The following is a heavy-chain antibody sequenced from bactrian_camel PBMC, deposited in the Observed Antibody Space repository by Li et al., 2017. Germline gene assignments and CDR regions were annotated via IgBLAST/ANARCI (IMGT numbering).Heavy chain of an antibody. J-gene: IGHJ6*01. Sequence: HVQLVESGGGLVQPGGSLRLSCAASGFTFSAVIINWVRQAPGKGLEWVSSVYSDDSNTNYADSVKGRFTLSQGNDENALYLQMTSLRPEDTAMYYCAAEDPPRDIRLQTLWKGWRFGFWGQGTQVTVS. CDR1: GFTFSAVI. D-gene: IGHD3*01. V-gene: IGHV3S6*01. CDR2: VYSDDSNT. CDR3: AAEDPPRDIRLQTLWKGWRFGF.